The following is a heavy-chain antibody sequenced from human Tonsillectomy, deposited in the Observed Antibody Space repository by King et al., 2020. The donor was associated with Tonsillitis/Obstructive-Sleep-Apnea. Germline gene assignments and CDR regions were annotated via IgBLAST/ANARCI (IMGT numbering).Heavy chain of an antibody. CDR3: ARFLDYGDYVGPFDI. CDR2: INHSGNI. CDR1: GGSFSGYY. D-gene: IGHD4-17*01. V-gene: IGHV4-34*01. J-gene: IGHJ3*02. Sequence: VQLQQWGAGLLKPSETLSLTCAVYGGSFSGYYWSWIRQPPGKGLEWIGEINHSGNINYNPSLKSRVTISVDTSKNQFSLKLSSVTAADTAVYYCARFLDYGDYVGPFDIWGQGTMVTVSS.